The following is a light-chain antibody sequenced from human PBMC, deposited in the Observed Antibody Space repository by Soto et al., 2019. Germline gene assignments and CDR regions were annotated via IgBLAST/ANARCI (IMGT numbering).Light chain of an antibody. Sequence: DIVMTQSPDSLAVSLGERATINCKSSQSVFYTSNSRNYLAWYQQRPGQAPKLLISWASTREFWVPDRFSGSGSGTDFTITISCLQAEDVSGYYGQHYYSMPLTCGGGTKVEIK. V-gene: IGKV4-1*01. CDR1: QSVFYTSNSRNY. J-gene: IGKJ4*02. CDR3: QHYYSMPLT. CDR2: WAS.